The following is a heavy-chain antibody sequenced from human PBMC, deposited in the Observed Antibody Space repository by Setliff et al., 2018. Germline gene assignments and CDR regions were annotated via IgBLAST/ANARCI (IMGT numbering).Heavy chain of an antibody. Sequence: GASVKVSCKPSGYTFTSYVISWVRQAPGQGLEWLGWISGYNGKTNYAQILQGRVTMTTDTSTRTAYMELRRLRYDDTAEYYCARGGRADTVGPTPRDAFDIWGQVTRVTVSS. CDR2: ISGYNGKT. V-gene: IGHV1-18*01. J-gene: IGHJ3*02. CDR1: GYTFTSYV. D-gene: IGHD1-26*01. CDR3: ARGGRADTVGPTPRDAFDI.